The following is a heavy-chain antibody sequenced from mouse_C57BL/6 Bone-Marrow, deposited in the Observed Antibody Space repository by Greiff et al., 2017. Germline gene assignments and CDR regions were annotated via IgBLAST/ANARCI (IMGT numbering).Heavy chain of an antibody. V-gene: IGHV1-55*01. CDR1: GYTFTSYW. CDR3: ARLGITTVVASFFYYAMDY. D-gene: IGHD1-1*01. J-gene: IGHJ4*01. Sequence: QVQLQQPGAELVKPGASVKMSCKAAGYTFTSYWLTWVKQRPGQGLEWIGDIYPGSGSTNYNEKFKSKATLTVDTSSSTAYMQLSSLTSEDSAVYYCARLGITTVVASFFYYAMDYWGQGTSGTVSS. CDR2: IYPGSGST.